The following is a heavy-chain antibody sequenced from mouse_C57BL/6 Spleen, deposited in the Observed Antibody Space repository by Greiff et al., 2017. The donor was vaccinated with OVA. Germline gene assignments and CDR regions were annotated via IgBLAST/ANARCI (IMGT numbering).Heavy chain of an antibody. D-gene: IGHD2-1*01. V-gene: IGHV3-6*01. CDR3: ARGGNYADY. Sequence: EVQRVESGPGLVKPSQSLSLTCSVTGYSITSGYYWNWIRKFPGNKLEWMGYISYDGSNNYNPSLKNRISITRDKSKNQFFLKLNSVTTEDTATYYCARGGNYADYWGQGTTLTVSS. J-gene: IGHJ2*01. CDR1: GYSITSGYY. CDR2: ISYDGSN.